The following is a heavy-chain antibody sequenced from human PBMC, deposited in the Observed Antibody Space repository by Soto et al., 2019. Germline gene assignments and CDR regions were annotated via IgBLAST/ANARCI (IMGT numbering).Heavy chain of an antibody. CDR1: GYTFTSYA. J-gene: IGHJ4*02. D-gene: IGHD2-21*02. V-gene: IGHV1-3*05. Sequence: QVQLVQSGAEEKKPGASVKVSCKASGYTFTSYAMHWVRQAPGQRLEWMGWINAGNGNTKYSQKFQGRVTITRDTSASTAYMELSSLRSEDTAVYYCARSIVVVTAIDYCGQGTLVTVSS. CDR2: INAGNGNT. CDR3: ARSIVVVTAIDY.